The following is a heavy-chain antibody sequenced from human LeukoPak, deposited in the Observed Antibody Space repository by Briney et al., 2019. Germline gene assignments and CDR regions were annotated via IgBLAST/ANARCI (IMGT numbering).Heavy chain of an antibody. V-gene: IGHV1-8*01. D-gene: IGHD4-4*01. CDR2: MNPNSGNT. CDR1: GYTFTSYD. Sequence: ASVKVSCKASGYTFTSYDINWVRQATGQGLEWMGWMNPNSGNTGYAQKFQGGVTMTRNTSISTAYMELSSLRSEDTAVYYCARGGPTTADYGMDVWGQGTTVTVSS. J-gene: IGHJ6*02. CDR3: ARGGPTTADYGMDV.